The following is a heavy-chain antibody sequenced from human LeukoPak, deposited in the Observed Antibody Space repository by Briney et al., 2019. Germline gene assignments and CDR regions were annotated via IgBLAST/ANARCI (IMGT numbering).Heavy chain of an antibody. CDR2: MNPNSGNT. CDR1: GYTFTSYD. Sequence: ASVKVSCEASGYTFTSYDINWVRQATGQGLEWMGWMNPNSGNTGYAQKFQGRVTMTRNTSISTAYMELSSLRSEDTAVYYCARFGRDIVVVPAATGYYYYYMDVWGKGTTVTISS. J-gene: IGHJ6*03. D-gene: IGHD2-2*01. CDR3: ARFGRDIVVVPAATGYYYYYMDV. V-gene: IGHV1-8*01.